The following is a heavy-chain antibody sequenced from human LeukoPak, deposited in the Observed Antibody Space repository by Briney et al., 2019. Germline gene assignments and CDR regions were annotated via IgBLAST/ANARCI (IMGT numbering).Heavy chain of an antibody. J-gene: IGHJ4*02. CDR3: ASQGDLVGASDY. D-gene: IGHD1-26*01. V-gene: IGHV4-39*07. Sequence: SETLSLTCTVSGGSNSTTSYYWGWIRQPPGKGLEWIGSIYYSGSTYYNPSLKSRVTISVDTSKNQFSLKLSSVTAADTAVYYCASQGDLVGASDYWGQGTLVTVSS. CDR1: GGSNSTTSYY. CDR2: IYYSGST.